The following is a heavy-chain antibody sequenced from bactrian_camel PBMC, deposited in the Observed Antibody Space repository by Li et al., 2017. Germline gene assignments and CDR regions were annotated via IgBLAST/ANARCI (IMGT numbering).Heavy chain of an antibody. J-gene: IGHJ4*01. Sequence: VQLVESGGGLVQPGGSLRLSCSVSGFAFPDHTMAWVRRAPGKGLEWVSCINWNGISAHYADSVKDRFTFSRDNAKNTVYLQLNSLKTEDTAVYYCATAAYWSQGTQVTV. V-gene: IGHV3-1*01. CDR2: INWNGISA. CDR1: GFAFPDHT. CDR3: ATAAY.